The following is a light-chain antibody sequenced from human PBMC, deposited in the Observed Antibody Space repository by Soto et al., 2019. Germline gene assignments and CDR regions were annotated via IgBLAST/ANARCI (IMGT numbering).Light chain of an antibody. J-gene: IGKJ4*02. V-gene: IGKV3-11*01. CDR2: DAS. Sequence: EIVLTQSPPTLSFSPGERATLSCRASQSVSSYLAWYQQKPGQAPRLLIYDASNRATGIPARFSGSGSGTDFTLAISCLGPEDFAVYFGQQRSNWPLTCDGGKKVEFK. CDR3: QQRSNWPLT. CDR1: QSVSSY.